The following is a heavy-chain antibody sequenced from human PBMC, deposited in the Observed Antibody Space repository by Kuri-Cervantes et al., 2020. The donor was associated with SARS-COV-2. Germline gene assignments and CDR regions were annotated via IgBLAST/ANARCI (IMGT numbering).Heavy chain of an antibody. CDR1: GFTFSSYG. CDR3: AKVRSGDYMDSFDF. J-gene: IGHJ4*02. Sequence: GESLKISCAASGFTFSSYGMHWVRQAPGKGLERVAVIWYDGSNKYYADSVKGRFTISRDNGKNSLYLQMNSLRPEDTALYYCAKVRSGDYMDSFDFWGQGTLVTVSS. CDR2: IWYDGSNK. D-gene: IGHD4-11*01. V-gene: IGHV3-33*03.